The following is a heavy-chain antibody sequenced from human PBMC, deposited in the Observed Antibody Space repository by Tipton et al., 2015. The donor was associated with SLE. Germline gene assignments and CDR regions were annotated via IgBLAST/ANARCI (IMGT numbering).Heavy chain of an antibody. CDR3: VKDLSPGGADV. CDR1: GFRLQDYA. Sequence: SLRLSCAASGFRLQDYAIHWVRQVPGKGLEWVSGIYLDRGRIGYADSVKGRFTTSRDNAKNSMYLQMNSLRVEDTALYYCVKDLSPGGADVWGQGTTVTVSS. CDR2: IYLDRGRI. D-gene: IGHD1-26*01. V-gene: IGHV3-9*01. J-gene: IGHJ6*02.